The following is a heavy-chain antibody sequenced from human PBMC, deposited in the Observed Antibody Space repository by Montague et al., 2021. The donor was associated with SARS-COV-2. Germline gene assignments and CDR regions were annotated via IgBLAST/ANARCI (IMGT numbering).Heavy chain of an antibody. CDR1: GFTFSSYE. J-gene: IGHJ6*02. CDR3: ARDYSITIFGVVFYYGMDV. D-gene: IGHD3-3*01. Sequence: SLRLSCAASGFTFSSYEMNWVRQAPGKGLEWVSYISSSGSTIYYSDSVKGLFTISRDNAKKSLYLQMNSLRAEDTAVYYCARDYSITIFGVVFYYGMDVWGQGTTVTVSS. CDR2: ISSSGSTI. V-gene: IGHV3-48*03.